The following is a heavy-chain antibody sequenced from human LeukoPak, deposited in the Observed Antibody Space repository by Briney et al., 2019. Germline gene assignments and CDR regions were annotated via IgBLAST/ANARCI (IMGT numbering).Heavy chain of an antibody. V-gene: IGHV3-23*01. CDR2: ISNNGGYT. CDR1: GFTFSSSA. D-gene: IGHD2-15*01. CDR3: AKQLGYCSDGSCYFPY. J-gene: IGHJ4*02. Sequence: GGSLRLSCAASGFTFSSSAVSWVRQAPGKGLEWVSAISNNGGYTYYADSVQGRFTISRDNSKSTLCPQMNSLRAEDTAVYYCAKQLGYCSDGSCYFPYWGQGTLVTVSS.